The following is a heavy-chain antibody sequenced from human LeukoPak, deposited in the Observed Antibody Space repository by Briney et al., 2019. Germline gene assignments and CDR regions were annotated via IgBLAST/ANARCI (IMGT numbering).Heavy chain of an antibody. CDR1: GGSISNYY. CDR3: ARKSGLEYFDL. CDR2: IYYSGYT. Sequence: PSETLSLTCTVSGGSISNYYWSWIRQPPGKGLEWIGYIYYSGYTNYNPSLKSRVTISLDTSKNQFSLKLRSVTAADTAVYYCARKSGLEYFDLWGRGTLVTVSS. D-gene: IGHD6-25*01. J-gene: IGHJ2*01. V-gene: IGHV4-59*08.